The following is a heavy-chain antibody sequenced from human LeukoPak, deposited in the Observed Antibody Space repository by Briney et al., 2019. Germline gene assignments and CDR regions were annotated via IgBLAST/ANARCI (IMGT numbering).Heavy chain of an antibody. CDR3: SRECAGGTCYRSLDY. CDR1: GGSFSFYP. CDR2: IYASGST. Sequence: SETLSPTCTVSGGSFSFYPWIWIRQPAGKGLEWIGQIYASGSTNYNPSLKSRVSMSVDTSKNQFSLKLTSVTAADTAVYYCSRECAGGTCYRSLDYWGQGTLVTVSS. J-gene: IGHJ4*02. V-gene: IGHV4-4*07. D-gene: IGHD2-15*01.